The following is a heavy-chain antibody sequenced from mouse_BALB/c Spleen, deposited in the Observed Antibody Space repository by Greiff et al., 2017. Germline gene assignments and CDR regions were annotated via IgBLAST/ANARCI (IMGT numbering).Heavy chain of an antibody. D-gene: IGHD6-1*01. Sequence: EVQRVESGGGLVQPGGSLKLSCAASGFTFSSYGMSWVRQTPDKRLELVATINSNGGSTYYPDSVKGRFTISRDNAKNTLYLQMSSLKSEDTAMYYCARPLYYFDYWGQGTTLTVSS. CDR1: GFTFSSYG. CDR3: ARPLYYFDY. J-gene: IGHJ2*01. CDR2: INSNGGST. V-gene: IGHV5-6-3*01.